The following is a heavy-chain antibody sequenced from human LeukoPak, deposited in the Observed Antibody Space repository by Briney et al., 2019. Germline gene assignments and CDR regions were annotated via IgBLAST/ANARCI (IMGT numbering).Heavy chain of an antibody. D-gene: IGHD2-2*01. V-gene: IGHV3-23*01. CDR3: AKDVVGRQWVENY. J-gene: IGHJ4*02. CDR1: GFTFSSYG. Sequence: GGSLRLSCAASGFTFSSYGMSWVRQAPGKGLEWVSAISGSGGGTYYADSVKGRFTISRDNSKNTVYLQMNSLRTEDTAVYYCAKDVVGRQWVENYWGQGTLVTVSS. CDR2: ISGSGGGT.